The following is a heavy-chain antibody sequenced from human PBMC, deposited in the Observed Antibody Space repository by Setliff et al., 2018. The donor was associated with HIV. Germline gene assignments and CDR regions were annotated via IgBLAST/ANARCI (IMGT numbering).Heavy chain of an antibody. D-gene: IGHD2-2*01. Sequence: PSETLSLTCTVSGGSIRTGAYYWGWIRQPPGKGLEWIGSIYYDGRTFYKPSLKSRLTISVDTSKNQFSLQLSSVTAADTAVYYCARQSTTSRDFDSWGQGTLVTVSS. CDR2: IYYDGRT. CDR3: ARQSTTSRDFDS. V-gene: IGHV4-39*01. J-gene: IGHJ4*02. CDR1: GGSIRTGAYY.